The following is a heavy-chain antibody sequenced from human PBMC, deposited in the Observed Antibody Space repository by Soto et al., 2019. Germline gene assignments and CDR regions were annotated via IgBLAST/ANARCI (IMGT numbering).Heavy chain of an antibody. Sequence: PSETLSLTCTVSCGSVTSYYWSCIRQPPGKTLEWIGTIYYSGSTNYNPSLKSRVTISVDTSKNQFSLKLGSVTAADTAVYFCARALYGSGVLDVWGQGTTVTVSS. D-gene: IGHD3-10*01. V-gene: IGHV4-59*02. CDR1: CGSVTSYY. J-gene: IGHJ6*02. CDR3: ARALYGSGVLDV. CDR2: IYYSGST.